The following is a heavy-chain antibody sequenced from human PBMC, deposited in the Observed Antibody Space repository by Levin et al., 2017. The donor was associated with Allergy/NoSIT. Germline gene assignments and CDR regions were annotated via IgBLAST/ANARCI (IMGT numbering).Heavy chain of an antibody. D-gene: IGHD4-23*01. V-gene: IGHV3-23*01. CDR1: GFTFNNYA. CDR3: AKEMTTVVPVFDY. Sequence: GGSLRLSCAASGFTFNNYAMSWVRQAPGKGLEWVSAITNSGRTYYADSVKGRFTVSRDNSKNTLYLQMNSLGADGTAVYYCAKEMTTVVPVFDYWGQGTLVTVSS. J-gene: IGHJ4*02. CDR2: ITNSGRT.